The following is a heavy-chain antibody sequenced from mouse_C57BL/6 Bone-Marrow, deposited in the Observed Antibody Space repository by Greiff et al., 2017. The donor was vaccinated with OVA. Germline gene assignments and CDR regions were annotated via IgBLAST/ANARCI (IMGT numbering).Heavy chain of an antibody. J-gene: IGHJ4*01. V-gene: IGHV14-4*01. Sequence: VQLQQSGAELVRPGTSVKLSCTASGFNIKDDYMHWVKQRPEQGLEWIGWIDPENGDTEYASKFQGKATITADTSSNTAYLQLSSLTSKDTAVYYCTTRPPSWDYAMDYWGQGTSVTVSS. D-gene: IGHD4-1*01. CDR3: TTRPPSWDYAMDY. CDR1: GFNIKDDY. CDR2: IDPENGDT.